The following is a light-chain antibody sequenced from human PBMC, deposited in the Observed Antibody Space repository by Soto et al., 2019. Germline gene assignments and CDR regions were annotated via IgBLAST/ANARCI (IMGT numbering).Light chain of an antibody. CDR2: GAS. J-gene: IGKJ2*01. V-gene: IGKV3-15*01. Sequence: EIVMTQSPATLSVSPGERATLSCRASQSVSSNFAGYQQKTGQAPRLLIYGASSRATGIPARFSGSGSGTEFTLTISSLQSEDFSVYYCQQYNNWPPYTFGQGTKLEIK. CDR3: QQYNNWPPYT. CDR1: QSVSSN.